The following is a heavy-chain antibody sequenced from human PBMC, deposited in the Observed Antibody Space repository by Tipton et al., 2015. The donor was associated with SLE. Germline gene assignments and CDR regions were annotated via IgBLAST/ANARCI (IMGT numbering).Heavy chain of an antibody. CDR3: ARGLSGWWFDP. CDR2: IYHSGST. J-gene: IGHJ5*02. Sequence: TLSLTCTVSGGSISSGGYSWSWIRQPPGKGLEWIGYIYHSGSTYYNPSLKSRVTISVDRSKNQFSLKLSSVTAADTAVYYCARGLSGWWFDPWGQGTLVTVSS. D-gene: IGHD1-14*01. V-gene: IGHV4-30-2*01. CDR1: GGSISSGGYS.